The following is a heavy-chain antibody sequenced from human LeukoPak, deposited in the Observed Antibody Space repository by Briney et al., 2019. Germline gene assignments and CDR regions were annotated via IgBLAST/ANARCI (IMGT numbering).Heavy chain of an antibody. V-gene: IGHV2-5*01. Sequence: SGPTLVNPTQTLTLTCTFSGFSLSTSGMYVGWIRQPPGKTLEWLALIYWNDDKRYSPSLKSRLTITKDTSKNQVVLTMTNMDPVDTATYYCAHRNSDYRAFDIWGQGTMVTVSS. CDR1: GFSLSTSGMY. CDR3: AHRNSDYRAFDI. D-gene: IGHD4-11*01. J-gene: IGHJ3*02. CDR2: IYWNDDK.